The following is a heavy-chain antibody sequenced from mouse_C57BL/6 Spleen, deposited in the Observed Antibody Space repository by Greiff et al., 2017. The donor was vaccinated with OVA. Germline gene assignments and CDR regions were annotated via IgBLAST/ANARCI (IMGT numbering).Heavy chain of an antibody. CDR3: TRRYYYGSSPFDY. V-gene: IGHV1-15*01. CDR1: GYTFTDYV. D-gene: IGHD1-1*01. J-gene: IGHJ2*01. Sequence: QVQLQQSGAELVRPGASVTLSCKASGYTFTDYVMHWVKQTPVHGLEWIGAIDPETGGTAYNQKFKGKAILTADKSSSTAYMELRSLTSEDSAVYYCTRRYYYGSSPFDYWGQGTTLTVSS. CDR2: IDPETGGT.